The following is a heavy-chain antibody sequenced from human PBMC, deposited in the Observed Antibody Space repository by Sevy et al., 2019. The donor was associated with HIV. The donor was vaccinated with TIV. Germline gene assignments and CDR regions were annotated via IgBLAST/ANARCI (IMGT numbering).Heavy chain of an antibody. D-gene: IGHD3-3*01. Sequence: GESLKISCKASGYTFTTYNIVWVRQAPGQGLEWLAWMSPYNGNKNYAQRVQGRVTMTTDTFTDTAFLELRSLEFDDTATYHCGTGSASWYGYWGQGTLVTASS. V-gene: IGHV1-18*01. CDR3: GTGSASWYGY. J-gene: IGHJ4*02. CDR1: GYTFTTYN. CDR2: MSPYNGNK.